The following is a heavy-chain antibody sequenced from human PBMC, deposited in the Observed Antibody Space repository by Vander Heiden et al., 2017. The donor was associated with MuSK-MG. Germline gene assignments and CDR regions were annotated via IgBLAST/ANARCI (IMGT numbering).Heavy chain of an antibody. D-gene: IGHD3-9*01. CDR3: TRVIQKEQYSDWLLFDS. Sequence: VQLQESGPGLVKASETLSLTCTGSNRSTSGYYLRWIRAPPAKGLELIGYIFYSGSTNYNSSPRSRVTMSVDTSKNQFSLRLSSVTAADTAVYYNTRVIQKEQYSDWLLFDSWGQGNLVTVSS. J-gene: IGHJ4*02. CDR1: NRSTSGYY. CDR2: IFYSGST. V-gene: IGHV4-59*01.